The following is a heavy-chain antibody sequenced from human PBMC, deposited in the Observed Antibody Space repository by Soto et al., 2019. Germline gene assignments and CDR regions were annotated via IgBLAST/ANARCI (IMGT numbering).Heavy chain of an antibody. V-gene: IGHV3-30*18. CDR1: GFTFSSYV. J-gene: IGHJ4*02. CDR3: AKSSTLEWELPH. CDR2: ISYDGSNK. D-gene: IGHD1-26*01. Sequence: GGSLRLSCAASGFTFSSYVMHWVRQAPGKGLEWVAVISYDGSNKYYADSVKGRFTISRDNSKNTLYLQMNSLRAEDTAVYYCAKSSTLEWELPHWGQGTLVTVSS.